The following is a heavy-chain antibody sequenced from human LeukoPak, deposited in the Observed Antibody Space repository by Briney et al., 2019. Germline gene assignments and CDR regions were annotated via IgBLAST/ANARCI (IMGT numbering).Heavy chain of an antibody. D-gene: IGHD3-10*01. J-gene: IGHJ4*02. Sequence: PGGSLRLSCAASGFTFSDHAMDWVRQAPGKGLEWIGYIYYSGSTYSNPSLKSRVTISVDTSKNQFSLKLSSVTAADTAVYYCAREKQDYYGSGRGVDYWGQGTLVTVSS. CDR3: AREKQDYYGSGRGVDY. CDR2: IYYSGST. V-gene: IGHV4-31*02. CDR1: GFTFSDHA.